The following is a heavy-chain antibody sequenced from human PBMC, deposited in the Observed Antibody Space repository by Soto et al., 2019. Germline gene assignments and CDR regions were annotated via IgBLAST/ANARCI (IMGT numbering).Heavy chain of an antibody. V-gene: IGHV5-10-1*01. D-gene: IGHD3-9*01. CDR3: ARARSTTIRMGALDM. J-gene: IGHJ3*02. CDR1: GNSLTSYW. CDR2: IDRSYSYT. Sequence: ESLKIPCKASGNSLTSYWLSWGRQMPGKCLEWMRSIDRSYSYTNYSPSFQGHVTISADKSISTAYLQCSSLKASYNAMYYCARARSTTIRMGALDMWGQGTMVTVSS.